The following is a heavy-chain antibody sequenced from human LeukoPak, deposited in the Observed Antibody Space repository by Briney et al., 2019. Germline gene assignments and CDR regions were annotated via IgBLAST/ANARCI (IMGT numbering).Heavy chain of an antibody. CDR2: IIPILGIS. D-gene: IGHD2-15*01. CDR3: ARNYCSGGSCRRSQSEYY. Sequence: GASVKVSCKASGGTFSSYAIRWVRQAPGQGREWVGRIIPILGISNYAQKFQGTVTITADKSPSTAYMELSSLRSKDTAVYYCARNYCSGGSCRRSQSEYYWGQGTLVTVSS. V-gene: IGHV1-69*04. CDR1: GGTFSSYA. J-gene: IGHJ4*02.